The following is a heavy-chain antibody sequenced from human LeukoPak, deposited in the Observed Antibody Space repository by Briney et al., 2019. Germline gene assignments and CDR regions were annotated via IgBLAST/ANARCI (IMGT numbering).Heavy chain of an antibody. CDR1: GFSFSDYP. Sequence: GESLRLSCGGSGFSFSDYPMDWVRQAPGKGPEWVARIRDKSNGYTPEYAASVRNRFIISRDDSKNSLYFQRNSLKSEDTAVYYCARRGPDRALDYWGQGTMVTVSS. CDR2: IRDKSNGYTP. J-gene: IGHJ4*02. V-gene: IGHV3-72*01. D-gene: IGHD1-26*01. CDR3: ARRGPDRALDY.